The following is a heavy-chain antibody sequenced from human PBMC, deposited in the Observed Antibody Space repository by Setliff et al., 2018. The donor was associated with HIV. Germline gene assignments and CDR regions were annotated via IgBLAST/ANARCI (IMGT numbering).Heavy chain of an antibody. CDR2: ISSSGSTI. Sequence: PGESLKISCAASGFTFRSYEMNWVRQAPGKGLEWVSYISSSGSTIYYADSVKGRFTISRDNAKNPLYLQMNSLTAEDTAVYYCARDVSWRVRTYIDYWGQGALVTVSS. CDR1: GFTFRSYE. D-gene: IGHD3-3*01. CDR3: ARDVSWRVRTYIDY. V-gene: IGHV3-48*03. J-gene: IGHJ4*02.